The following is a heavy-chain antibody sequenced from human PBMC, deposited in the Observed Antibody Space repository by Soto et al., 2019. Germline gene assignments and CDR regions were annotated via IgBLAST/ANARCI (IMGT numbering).Heavy chain of an antibody. Sequence: ASVKVSCKASGYTFTSYGISWVRQAPGQGLEWMGWISAYNGNTNYAQKLQGRVTMTTDTSTSTAYMELRSLRSDDTAVYYCARDRYYDFWSGYYTGMDYWGQGTLVTVSS. CDR1: GYTFTSYG. V-gene: IGHV1-18*01. CDR3: ARDRYYDFWSGYYTGMDY. J-gene: IGHJ4*02. CDR2: ISAYNGNT. D-gene: IGHD3-3*01.